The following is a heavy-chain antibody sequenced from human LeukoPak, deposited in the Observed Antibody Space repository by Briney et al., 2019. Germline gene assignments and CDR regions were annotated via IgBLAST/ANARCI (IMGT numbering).Heavy chain of an antibody. CDR2: VDNDGSGS. J-gene: IGHJ4*02. CDR1: EFTVSSNY. CDR3: ARGGFSHGFDL. D-gene: IGHD2/OR15-2a*01. V-gene: IGHV3-74*01. Sequence: GGSLRLSCAASEFTVSSNYMSWVRQAPGKGLVWVSRVDNDGSGSIYADSVKGRFTTSRDNAKNTVFLQMNSLRVEDTAVYYCARGGFSHGFDLWGQGTRVTVSS.